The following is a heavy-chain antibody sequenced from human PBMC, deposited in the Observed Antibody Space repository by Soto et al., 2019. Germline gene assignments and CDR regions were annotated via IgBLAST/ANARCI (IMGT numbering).Heavy chain of an antibody. CDR2: ISYDGSNK. CDR3: AKEIFGVVIRVD. D-gene: IGHD3-3*01. V-gene: IGHV3-30*18. Sequence: PGGSLRLSCAASGFTFSSYGMHWVRQAPGKGLEWVAVISYDGSNKYYADSVKGRFTISRDNSKNTLYLQMNSLRAEDTAVYYCAKEIFGVVIRVDWGQGTLVTVSS. CDR1: GFTFSSYG. J-gene: IGHJ4*02.